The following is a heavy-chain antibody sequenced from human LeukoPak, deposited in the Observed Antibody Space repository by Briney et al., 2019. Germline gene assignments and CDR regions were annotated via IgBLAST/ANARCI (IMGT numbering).Heavy chain of an antibody. CDR3: ARTYGDYVESAFDI. J-gene: IGHJ3*02. D-gene: IGHD4-17*01. CDR2: IYTSGST. V-gene: IGHV4-4*07. CDR1: GGSISSYY. Sequence: PSETLSLTCTVSGGSISSYYWSWIRQPAGKGLEWIGRIYTSGSTNYNPSLKSRVTISVDTSKNQFSLKLSSVTAADTAVYYCARTYGDYVESAFDIWGQGTMVTVSS.